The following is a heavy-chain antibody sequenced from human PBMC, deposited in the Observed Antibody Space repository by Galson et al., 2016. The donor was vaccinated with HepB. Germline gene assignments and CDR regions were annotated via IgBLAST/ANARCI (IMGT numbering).Heavy chain of an antibody. Sequence: SETLSLTCTVSGGSISGTNYYWGWIRQPPGRGLEWIGSIYYTGSTNYSPSLESRVTISVDTSKNHLSLSLSSVTAADTAVYYCATGIVVAGRMYYYYMDGWGKGTSVTVSS. CDR3: ATGIVVAGRMYYYYMDG. D-gene: IGHD6-19*01. V-gene: IGHV4-39*01. CDR1: GGSISGTNYY. J-gene: IGHJ6*03. CDR2: IYYTGST.